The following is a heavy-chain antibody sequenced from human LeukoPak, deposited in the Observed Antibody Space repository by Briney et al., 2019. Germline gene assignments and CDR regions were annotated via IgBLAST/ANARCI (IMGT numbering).Heavy chain of an antibody. CDR3: ARGGYCSGGSCYYGTGGAFDI. J-gene: IGHJ3*02. CDR1: GGSISSGGYY. CDR2: IYYSGST. D-gene: IGHD2-15*01. Sequence: PSQTLSLTCTVSGGSISSGGYYWSWIRQHPGKGLEWIGYIYYSGSTYYNPSLKSRVTISVDTSKNQFSLKLSSVTAADTAVYYCARGGYCSGGSCYYGTGGAFDIWGQGTMVTVSS. V-gene: IGHV4-31*03.